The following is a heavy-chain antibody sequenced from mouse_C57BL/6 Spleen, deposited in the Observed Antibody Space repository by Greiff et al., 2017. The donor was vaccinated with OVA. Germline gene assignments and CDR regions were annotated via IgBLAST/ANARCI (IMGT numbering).Heavy chain of an antibody. J-gene: IGHJ4*01. D-gene: IGHD2-4*01. V-gene: IGHV5-17*01. CDR3: ARRDDYDRGYAMDY. CDR2: ISSGSSTI. CDR1: GFTFSDYG. Sequence: EVKLVESGGGLVKPGGSLKLSCAASGFTFSDYGMHWVRQAPEKGLEWVAYISSGSSTIYYADTVKGRFTISRDNAKNTLFLQMTSLRSEDTAMYYCARRDDYDRGYAMDYWGQGTSVTVSA.